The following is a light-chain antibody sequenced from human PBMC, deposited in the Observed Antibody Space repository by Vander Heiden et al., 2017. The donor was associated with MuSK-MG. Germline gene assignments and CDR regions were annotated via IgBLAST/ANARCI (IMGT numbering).Light chain of an antibody. CDR2: LGS. Sequence: DIVMTQSPLSLPVTPGEPASISCRSSQSLLHSNGYNYLDWYLQKPGQAPQLLIYLGSNVDGGVPDRFSGSGSGTDFTLKSSRGEAEDVGIYYCRQSLQNPSYTFGQGTKVEIK. V-gene: IGKV2-28*01. J-gene: IGKJ2*01. CDR1: QSLLHSNGYNY. CDR3: RQSLQNPSYT.